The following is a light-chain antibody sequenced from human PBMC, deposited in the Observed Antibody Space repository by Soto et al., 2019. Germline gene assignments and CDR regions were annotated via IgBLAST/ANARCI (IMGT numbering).Light chain of an antibody. Sequence: EIVLTQSPGTLSLSPGERATLSCRASQSVRSNYLAWYQQRPGQAPMLLIYDASSRATGVPDRFSGSGSGTDFTLTISRLEPEDFAVYYCHQYGGSPGTLGQGTKVEIK. CDR1: QSVRSNY. J-gene: IGKJ1*01. V-gene: IGKV3-20*01. CDR3: HQYGGSPGT. CDR2: DAS.